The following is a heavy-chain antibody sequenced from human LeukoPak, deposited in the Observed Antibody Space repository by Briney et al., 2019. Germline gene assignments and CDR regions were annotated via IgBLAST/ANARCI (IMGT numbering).Heavy chain of an antibody. CDR3: ARHTSTMRGAVIDY. Sequence: PSETLSLTCTVAGGSISSYCWSWIRQPPGKGLEWNGSIYYSGSTNYNTSLKSGVTISVDTSKNQFSLKLSSVTAADTAVYYCARHTSTMRGAVIDYWGQGTLVTVSS. CDR1: GGSISSYC. J-gene: IGHJ4*02. D-gene: IGHD3-10*01. CDR2: IYYSGST. V-gene: IGHV4-59*08.